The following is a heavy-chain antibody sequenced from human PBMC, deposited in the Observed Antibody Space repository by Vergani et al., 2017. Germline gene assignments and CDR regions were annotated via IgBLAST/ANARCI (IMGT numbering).Heavy chain of an antibody. CDR2: IKSTFDRGTT. CDR3: TTDPRYCGDGSCYWLRDHHYYGMDV. D-gene: IGHD2-21*01. CDR1: GFSFRNAW. Sequence: EVQLVESRGGIVKPGGSLRLSCVASGFSFRNAWMNWVRRTPGKGLEWVGRIKSTFDRGTTDYAAAVKGRFTISRDDSKNTLFLQMNGLKTEDIGVYYCTTDPRYCGDGSCYWLRDHHYYGMDVWGQRTTVTVSS. J-gene: IGHJ6*02. V-gene: IGHV3-15*07.